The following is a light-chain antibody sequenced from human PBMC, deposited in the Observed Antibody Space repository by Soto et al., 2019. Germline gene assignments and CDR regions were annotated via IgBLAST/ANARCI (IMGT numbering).Light chain of an antibody. CDR3: QQRSNWPPIT. Sequence: VMTQSPVILSVSPGERATLSCRASHSVSSNLAWYQQKPGQAPRLLIYGASSRATGIPDRFSGSGFGTDFTLTISSLEPEDAAVYYCQQRSNWPPITFGQGTRLEIK. J-gene: IGKJ5*01. V-gene: IGKV3-11*01. CDR1: HSVSSN. CDR2: GAS.